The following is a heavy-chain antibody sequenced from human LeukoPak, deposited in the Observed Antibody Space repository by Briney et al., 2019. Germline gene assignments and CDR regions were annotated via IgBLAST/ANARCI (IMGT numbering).Heavy chain of an antibody. D-gene: IGHD2-15*01. CDR3: AKSRSEVVVAAANY. Sequence: GGSLRLSCAASGFTFSSYAMNWVRQAPGKGLEWVSAITGSGGTTYYADSVRGRFTISRDNSKNTLYLQMNSLRAEDTAIYYCAKSRSEVVVAAANYWGQGTLITASS. CDR2: ITGSGGTT. V-gene: IGHV3-23*01. CDR1: GFTFSSYA. J-gene: IGHJ4*02.